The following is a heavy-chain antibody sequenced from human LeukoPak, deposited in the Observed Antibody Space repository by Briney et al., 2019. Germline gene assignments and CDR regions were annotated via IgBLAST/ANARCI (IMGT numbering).Heavy chain of an antibody. Sequence: GGSLRLSCAASGFTFSSYAMHWVRQAPGKGLEWVAVISYDGSNKYYADSVKGRFTISRDNSKNTLYLQMNSVRAEDTAVYYCASQYSSGWSCDYWGQGTLVTVSS. CDR2: ISYDGSNK. J-gene: IGHJ4*02. V-gene: IGHV3-30-3*01. D-gene: IGHD6-19*01. CDR3: ASQYSSGWSCDY. CDR1: GFTFSSYA.